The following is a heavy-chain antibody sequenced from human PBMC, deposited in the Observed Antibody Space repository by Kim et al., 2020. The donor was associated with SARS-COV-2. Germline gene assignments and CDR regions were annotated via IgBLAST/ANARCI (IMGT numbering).Heavy chain of an antibody. CDR1: GFTFSSYG. Sequence: GGSLRLSCAASGFTFSSYGMHWVRQAPGKGLEWVAVISYDGSNKYYADSVKGRFTISRDNSKNTLYLQMNSLRAEDTAVYYCAKDWYSSPWTGDYWGQGTLVTVSS. J-gene: IGHJ4*02. V-gene: IGHV3-30*18. CDR3: AKDWYSSPWTGDY. CDR2: ISYDGSNK. D-gene: IGHD6-13*01.